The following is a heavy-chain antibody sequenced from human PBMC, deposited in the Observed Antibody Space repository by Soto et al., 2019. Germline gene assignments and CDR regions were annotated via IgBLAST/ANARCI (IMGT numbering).Heavy chain of an antibody. Sequence: PGGSLRLACAVSGFNVMRYWMSWVRRASGKGLEWVASIKDDGSEIYYLQSVRGRFTISRDSAGNALHLAMNYLSAEDTGVYFCARDIGFDYVNWGQGTLVTVSS. D-gene: IGHD3-16*01. CDR1: GFNVMRYW. V-gene: IGHV3-7*01. J-gene: IGHJ4*02. CDR2: IKDDGSEI. CDR3: ARDIGFDYVN.